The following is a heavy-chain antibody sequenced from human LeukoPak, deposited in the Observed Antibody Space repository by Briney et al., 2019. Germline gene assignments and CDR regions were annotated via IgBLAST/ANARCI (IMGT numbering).Heavy chain of an antibody. J-gene: IGHJ4*02. D-gene: IGHD5-18*01. V-gene: IGHV3-74*01. CDR2: INSDGSST. CDR1: GFTFSGYW. CDR3: TRDDYSAMDY. Sequence: PGGSLRLSCAASGFTFSGYWMHWVRQAPGKGLVWVSRINSDGSSTSYADSVKGRFTISRDNSKKTLYLQMNSLRADDTAVYYCTRDDYSAMDYWGQGTLVTVSS.